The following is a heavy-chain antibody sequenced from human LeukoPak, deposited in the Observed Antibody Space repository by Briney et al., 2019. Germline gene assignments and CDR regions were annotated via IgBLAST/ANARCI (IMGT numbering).Heavy chain of an antibody. CDR2: ISGSGSDT. CDR1: GLTFPRYD. V-gene: IGHV3-23*01. Sequence: GGSLRLSCAASGLTFPRYDFAWVRQAPGRGLQWGSGISGSGSDTFYSDSGKGSLTISRNNTKNTLYLQMNSLRAEDTAVYYCAEDPILGGSCVWGQGTLLTVSS. CDR3: AEDPILGGSCV. J-gene: IGHJ4*02. D-gene: IGHD4-23*01.